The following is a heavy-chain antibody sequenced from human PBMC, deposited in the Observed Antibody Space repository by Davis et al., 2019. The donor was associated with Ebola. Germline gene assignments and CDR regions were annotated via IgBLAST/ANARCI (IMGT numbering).Heavy chain of an antibody. J-gene: IGHJ3*02. CDR1: GFTFSDYY. CDR2: IGPSGNSF. CDR3: VRGDSRFWSGHLGDLFAI. D-gene: IGHD3-3*01. V-gene: IGHV3-11*04. Sequence: GESLKISCEVSGFTFSDYYMSWIRQAPGKGLEWIAYIGPSGNSFYCADSVKGRFTISRDNAKNSLYLQMNSLRVEDTAVYYCVRGDSRFWSGHLGDLFAIWGQATMVTVSS.